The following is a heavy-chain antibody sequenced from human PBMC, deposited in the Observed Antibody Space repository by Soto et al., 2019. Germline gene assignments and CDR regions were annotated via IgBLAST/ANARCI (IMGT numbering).Heavy chain of an antibody. CDR3: ARGGGAYDV. CDR1: GYIVTSFC. J-gene: IGHJ3*01. V-gene: IGHV1-18*01. Sequence: QVQLVQSGAEVKKPGATVKVSCKASGYIVTSFCINWVRQAPGQGLEWMGCISEYGDSNYSEKLQDRVSLTTDTYTNTAYMELRSLGSDDTGVYYCARGGGAYDVWGQGTKITVSS. CDR2: ISEYGDS.